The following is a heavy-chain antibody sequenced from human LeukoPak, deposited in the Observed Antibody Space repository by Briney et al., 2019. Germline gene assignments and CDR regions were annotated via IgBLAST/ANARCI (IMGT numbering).Heavy chain of an antibody. V-gene: IGHV3-23*01. CDR1: GFTFSSYA. CDR3: AKVYFDSVCVDY. CDR2: ISGSGGST. Sequence: GASLRLSCAASGFTFSSYAMSWVRQAPGKGLEWVSDISGSGGSTYYADSVKGRFTISRDNSKNTLYLQMNSLRAEDTAVYYCAKVYFDSVCVDYWGQGTLVTVSS. J-gene: IGHJ4*02. D-gene: IGHD3-9*01.